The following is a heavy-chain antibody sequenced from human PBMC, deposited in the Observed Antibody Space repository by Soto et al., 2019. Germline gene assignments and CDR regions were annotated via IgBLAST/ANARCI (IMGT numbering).Heavy chain of an antibody. V-gene: IGHV1-69*01. CDR2: LLPIFGTT. Sequence: QVQLVQSGAEVKKPGSSVKVSCKASGVTLSDYPINWVRQAPGQGLEWMGGLLPIFGTTIYAQKFQGRLTITVAESTTTAYMELSDMIPEHTAIFSFGSGYSGYATCNNWILKCLDPWGQGTLVTVSS. D-gene: IGHD2-15*01. CDR1: GVTLSDYP. CDR3: GSGYSGYATCNNWILKCLDP. J-gene: IGHJ5*02.